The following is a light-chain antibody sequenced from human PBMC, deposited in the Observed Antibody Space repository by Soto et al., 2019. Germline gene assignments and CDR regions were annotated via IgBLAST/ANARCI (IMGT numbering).Light chain of an antibody. V-gene: IGLV2-14*01. CDR2: EVN. Sequence: QSVLIQPASVSGSPGQSITISCTGTSRDVGGSNYVSWYQHHPHRAPKLLIYEVNYRPSGVSSRFSGYKSGNTASLTISGLQAEDEADYYCSSYTSSNTLEVFGVGTKVTVL. CDR1: SRDVGGSNY. J-gene: IGLJ1*01. CDR3: SSYTSSNTLEV.